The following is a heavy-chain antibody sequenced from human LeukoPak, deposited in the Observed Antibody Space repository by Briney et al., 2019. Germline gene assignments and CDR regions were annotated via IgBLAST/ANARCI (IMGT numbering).Heavy chain of an antibody. V-gene: IGHV3-23*01. J-gene: IGHJ4*02. Sequence: GGSLRLPCAASGFTFSSYAMSWVRQAPGKGLEWVSAISGSGGSTYYADSVKGRFTISRDNSKNTLYLQMNSLRAEDTAVYYCAKDQGFSDSSGYYPNLFDYWGQGTLVTVSS. D-gene: IGHD3-22*01. CDR3: AKDQGFSDSSGYYPNLFDY. CDR2: ISGSGGST. CDR1: GFTFSSYA.